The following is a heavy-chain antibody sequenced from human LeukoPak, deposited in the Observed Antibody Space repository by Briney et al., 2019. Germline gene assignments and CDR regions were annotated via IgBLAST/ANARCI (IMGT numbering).Heavy chain of an antibody. Sequence: GESLKISCKGSGYSFTTYWIGWVRQMPGKGLEWMGIIYPGDSDTRYSPSFLGQVTISADKSISTAYLQWSSLKASDTAMYYCARFSRDYSTSSPLDHWGQGTLVTVSS. D-gene: IGHD6-6*01. J-gene: IGHJ4*02. CDR1: GYSFTTYW. CDR3: ARFSRDYSTSSPLDH. CDR2: IYPGDSDT. V-gene: IGHV5-51*01.